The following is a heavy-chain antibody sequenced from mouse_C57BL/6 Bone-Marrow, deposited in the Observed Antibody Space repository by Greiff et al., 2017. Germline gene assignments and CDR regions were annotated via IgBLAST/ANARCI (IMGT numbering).Heavy chain of an antibody. CDR3: ARGAVVAFDY. CDR1: GYSITSGYY. J-gene: IGHJ2*01. V-gene: IGHV3-6*01. CDR2: ISYDGSN. Sequence: EVQLQQSGPGLVKPSQSLSLTCSVTGYSITSGYYWNWIRQFPGNKLEWMGYISYDGSNNYNPSLKNRISITRDTSKNQFFLKLNSVTTEDTATYYCARGAVVAFDYWGQGTTLTVSS. D-gene: IGHD1-1*01.